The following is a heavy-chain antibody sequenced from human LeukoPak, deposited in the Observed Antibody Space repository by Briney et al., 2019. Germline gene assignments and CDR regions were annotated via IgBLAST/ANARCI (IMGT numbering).Heavy chain of an antibody. CDR2: ISAYNGNT. J-gene: IGHJ4*02. V-gene: IGHV1-18*01. D-gene: IGHD5-18*01. CDR1: GYTFISYG. Sequence: ASVKVSCKASGYTFISYGISWVRQAPGRGLEWMGWISAYNGNTNYAQKLQGRVTMTTDTSTSTAYMELRSLRSDDTAVYYCARWAYSYGSLDYWGQGTLVTVSS. CDR3: ARWAYSYGSLDY.